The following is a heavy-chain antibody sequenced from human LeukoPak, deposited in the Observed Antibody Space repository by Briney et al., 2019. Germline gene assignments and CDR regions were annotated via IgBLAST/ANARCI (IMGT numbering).Heavy chain of an antibody. CDR1: GGSISGGGYY. CDR3: ARGTEYYFDY. CDR2: IYYSGST. J-gene: IGHJ4*02. V-gene: IGHV4-31*03. Sequence: SETLSLTCTVSGGSISGGGYYWSWIRQHPGKGLEWIGYIYYSGSTYYNPSLKSRVTISVDTSKNQFPLKLSSVTAADTAVYYCARGTEYYFDYWGQGTLVTVPS. D-gene: IGHD3-10*01.